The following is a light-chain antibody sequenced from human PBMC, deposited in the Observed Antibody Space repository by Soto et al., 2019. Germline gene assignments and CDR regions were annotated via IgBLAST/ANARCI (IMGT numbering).Light chain of an antibody. CDR1: ESIRNN. J-gene: IGKJ1*01. Sequence: DIQTTQSPSSLSASVGDRVTITCRASESIRNNLNWYQQKPGKAPKLLIYAASTLQSGVPSRFSGGGSGTEFTLTIGSLQPEDFTTYYCQQTYSTPRGAFGQGTKVEFK. CDR2: AAS. CDR3: QQTYSTPRGA. V-gene: IGKV1-39*01.